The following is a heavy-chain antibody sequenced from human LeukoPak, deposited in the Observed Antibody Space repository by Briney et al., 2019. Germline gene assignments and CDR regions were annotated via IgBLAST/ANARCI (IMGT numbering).Heavy chain of an antibody. Sequence: GESLKISCKGSGYSFTSYWISWVRQMPGKGLEWMGRIDPSDSYTNYSPSFQGHVTISADKSISTAYLQWSSLKASDTAMYYCAIIERSSYYCHSWGQGTLVIVSS. CDR1: GYSFTSYW. CDR3: AIIERSSYYCHS. CDR2: IDPSDSYT. V-gene: IGHV5-10-1*01. D-gene: IGHD6-6*01. J-gene: IGHJ4*02.